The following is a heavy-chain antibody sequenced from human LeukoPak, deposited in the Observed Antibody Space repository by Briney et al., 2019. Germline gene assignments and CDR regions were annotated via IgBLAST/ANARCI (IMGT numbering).Heavy chain of an antibody. V-gene: IGHV3-53*01. CDR2: IYSGGNT. CDR3: ARWWPRGHFDY. Sequence: PGGSLRLSCAASGFTVSINYMSWFRQAPGKGLEWVSVIYSGGNTNYADSVKGRFTISRDNSKNTLFLQMNSLRAEDTAVYYCARWWPRGHFDYWGQGTLVTVSS. D-gene: IGHD2-15*01. J-gene: IGHJ4*02. CDR1: GFTVSINY.